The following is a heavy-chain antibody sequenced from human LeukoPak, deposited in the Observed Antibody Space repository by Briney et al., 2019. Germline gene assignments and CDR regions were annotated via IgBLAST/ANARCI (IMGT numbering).Heavy chain of an antibody. V-gene: IGHV3-30*18. CDR1: GFTFNSYG. Sequence: GGSLRLSCAASGFTFNSYGMHWVRQAPGKGLEWVAVISYDGSHKSYVDSVKGRFTISRDDSKSTLFLQMNSLRGGDTAVYYCAKGRSYDSSGYEFDFWGQGTLVTVSS. CDR3: AKGRSYDSSGYEFDF. CDR2: ISYDGSHK. D-gene: IGHD3-22*01. J-gene: IGHJ4*02.